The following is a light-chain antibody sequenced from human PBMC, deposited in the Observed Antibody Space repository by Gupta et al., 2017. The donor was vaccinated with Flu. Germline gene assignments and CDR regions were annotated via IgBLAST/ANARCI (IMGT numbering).Light chain of an antibody. CDR3: SAFARSVTWV. Sequence: QSALTQPASVSASPGQSITISCAGSTSDIGNYKLVSWYQQSPGKAPKLIIYEATKRPSGVSDRFSGSKSGNTASLTISGLQPEDEAHYFCSAFARSVTWVFGGGTKVTI. J-gene: IGLJ3*02. CDR2: EAT. CDR1: TSDIGNYKL. V-gene: IGLV2-23*01.